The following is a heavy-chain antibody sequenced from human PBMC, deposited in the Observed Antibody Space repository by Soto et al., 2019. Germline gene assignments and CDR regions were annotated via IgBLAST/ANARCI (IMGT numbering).Heavy chain of an antibody. CDR2: IGTAGDP. Sequence: PGGSLRLSCVASGFILSGYDMHWVRQATGEGLEWVSAIGTAGDPYYSGSVKGRFTISRGNAENSVYLQMNSLRAGDTAVYYCARAGYDSSGYYFYAMDVWGPGTTVPSP. CDR1: GFILSGYD. J-gene: IGHJ6*02. D-gene: IGHD3-22*01. V-gene: IGHV3-13*05. CDR3: ARAGYDSSGYYFYAMDV.